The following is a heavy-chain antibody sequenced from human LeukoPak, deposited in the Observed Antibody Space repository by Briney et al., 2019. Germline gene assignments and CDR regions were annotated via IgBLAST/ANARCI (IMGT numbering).Heavy chain of an antibody. CDR2: IWYGGSNK. Sequence: GGSLRLSCAASGFTFSSYGMHWVRQAPGKGLEWVAVIWYGGSNKYYADSVKGRFTISRDNSKNTLYLQMNSLRAEDTAVYYCARDHSMVRGVIDYWGQGTLVTVSS. CDR1: GFTFSSYG. D-gene: IGHD3-10*01. V-gene: IGHV3-33*01. CDR3: ARDHSMVRGVIDY. J-gene: IGHJ4*02.